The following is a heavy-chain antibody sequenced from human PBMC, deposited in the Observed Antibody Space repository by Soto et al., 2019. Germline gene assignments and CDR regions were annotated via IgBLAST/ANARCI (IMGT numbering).Heavy chain of an antibody. CDR2: IYYSGST. D-gene: IGHD3-10*01. CDR1: GGSISSYY. V-gene: IGHV4-59*08. Sequence: SETLSLTCTVSGGSISSYYWSWIRQPPGKGLEWIGYIYYSGSTNYNPSLKSRVTISVDTSKNQFSLNLSSVTAADTATYYCAMLTYASGSCYKFDNWGLGSLVPVSS. J-gene: IGHJ4*02. CDR3: AMLTYASGSCYKFDN.